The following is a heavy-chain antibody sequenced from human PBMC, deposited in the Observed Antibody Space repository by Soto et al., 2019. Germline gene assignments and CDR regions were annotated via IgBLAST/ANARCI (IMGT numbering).Heavy chain of an antibody. V-gene: IGHV4-59*08. CDR1: GGFITNDY. D-gene: IGHD5-18*01. CDR3: ARRYGSCFDY. CDR2: VYHTGST. J-gene: IGHJ4*02. Sequence: SETLSLTCAVSGGFITNDYGSWIRQPPGKGLEWIGYVYHTGSTNYKPSLKSRVTISVDKSKNQFSLKLSSVTAADTAVYYCARRYGSCFDYWGQGTLVTVSS.